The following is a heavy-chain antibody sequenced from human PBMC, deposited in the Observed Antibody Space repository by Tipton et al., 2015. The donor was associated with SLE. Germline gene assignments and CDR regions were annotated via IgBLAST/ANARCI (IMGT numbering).Heavy chain of an antibody. J-gene: IGHJ4*02. CDR2: IYYSGST. D-gene: IGHD2-15*01. CDR1: GGSISSSSYY. CDR3: ARTEEGYCSGGSCYGY. V-gene: IGHV4-39*07. Sequence: TLSLTCTVSGGSISSSSYYWGWIRQPPGRGLAWIGSIYYSGSTNYNPSLKSRVTISVDTSKNQFSLKLSSLTAADTAVYYCARTEEGYCSGGSCYGYWGQGTLVTVAS.